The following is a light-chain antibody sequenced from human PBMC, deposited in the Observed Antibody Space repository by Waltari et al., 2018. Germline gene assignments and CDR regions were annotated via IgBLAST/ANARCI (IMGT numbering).Light chain of an antibody. CDR3: CSYAGGTASIL. V-gene: IGLV2-23*01. Sequence: QSALTQPASVSGSPGQSIPISCTGTSSDVGSHHLCFWYQHHPGKAPKLMIYEDTKRPSGVSNRFSGSKSGNTASLTISGLQAEDEADYYCCSYAGGTASILLGGGTKLTVL. J-gene: IGLJ2*01. CDR1: SSDVGSHHL. CDR2: EDT.